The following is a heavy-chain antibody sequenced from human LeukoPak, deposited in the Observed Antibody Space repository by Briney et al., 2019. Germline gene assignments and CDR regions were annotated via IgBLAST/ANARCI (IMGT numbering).Heavy chain of an antibody. CDR3: ATTHRFTGYPGPFDT. J-gene: IGHJ4*02. V-gene: IGHV3-30*03. D-gene: IGHD1-1*01. Sequence: GGSLRLSCAASGFIFNSYGMHWVRQAPGKGLVWGAVISYDGSNYYYADSVRGRFTISRANCKNSLYLQRNRLGAEDTAINYRATTHRFTGYPGPFDTSGPGTPVTASP. CDR1: GFIFNSYG. CDR2: ISYDGSNY.